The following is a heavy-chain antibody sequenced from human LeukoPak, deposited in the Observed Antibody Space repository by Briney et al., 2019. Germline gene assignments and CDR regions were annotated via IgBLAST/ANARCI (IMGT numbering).Heavy chain of an antibody. CDR3: ARDFKGDTAMVEFDY. J-gene: IGHJ4*02. D-gene: IGHD5-18*01. CDR1: GYTFTSYY. CDR2: INPSGGST. Sequence: ASVKVSCKASGYTFTSYYMHWVRQAPGQGLEWMGIINPSGGSTSYAQKFQGRVTMTRDTSTSTAYMELSSLRSEDTAVYYCARDFKGDTAMVEFDYWGQGTLVTVSS. V-gene: IGHV1-46*01.